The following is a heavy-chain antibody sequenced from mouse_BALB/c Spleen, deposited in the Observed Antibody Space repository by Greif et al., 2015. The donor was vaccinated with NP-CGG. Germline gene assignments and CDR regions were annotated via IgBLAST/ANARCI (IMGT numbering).Heavy chain of an antibody. D-gene: IGHD2-3*01. CDR1: GFNIKDTY. CDR2: IDPANGNT. J-gene: IGHJ4*01. V-gene: IGHV14-3*02. CDR3: ARVYDGYYEAMDY. Sequence: VQLQQSGAELVKPGASVKLSCTASGFNIKDTYMHWVKQRPEQGLEWIGRIDPANGNTKYDTKFQGKATITADTSSNTAYLQLSSLTSEDTAVYYCARVYDGYYEAMDYWGQGTSVTVSS.